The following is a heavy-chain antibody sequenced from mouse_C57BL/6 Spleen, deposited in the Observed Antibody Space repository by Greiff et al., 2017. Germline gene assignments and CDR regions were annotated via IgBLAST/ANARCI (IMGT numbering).Heavy chain of an antibody. J-gene: IGHJ4*01. Sequence: EVKLMESGPGMVKPSPSLSLTCTVTGYSITSGYDWHWIRHFPGNKLEWMGYIIYSGSPNYNPSLKSRISITHDTSKNHFFLKLNSVTTEDTATYYCARGGGSRYPYAMDYWGQGTSATDSS. D-gene: IGHD1-1*01. CDR1: GYSITSGYD. CDR3: ARGGGSRYPYAMDY. V-gene: IGHV3-1*01. CDR2: IIYSGSP.